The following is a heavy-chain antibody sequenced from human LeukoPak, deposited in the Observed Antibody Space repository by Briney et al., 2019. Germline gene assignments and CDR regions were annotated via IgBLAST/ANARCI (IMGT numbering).Heavy chain of an antibody. CDR1: GYSFTGYF. V-gene: IGHV1-2*02. D-gene: IGHD3-16*01. J-gene: IGHJ6*02. CDR2: INPNSGDT. Sequence: VASVKVSCKASGYSFTGYFMQWVRQAHGQGLEWMGWINPNSGDTNYAQKFQGRVTMTRDTSISTAYMELSRLRSDDAAVYYCARRFYYAMDVWGQGTTVTVSS. CDR3: ARRFYYAMDV.